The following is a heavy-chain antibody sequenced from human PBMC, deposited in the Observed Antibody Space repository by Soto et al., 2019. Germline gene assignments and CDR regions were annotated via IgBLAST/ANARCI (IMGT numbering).Heavy chain of an antibody. J-gene: IGHJ6*02. CDR1: GGSISSSSYY. D-gene: IGHD3-10*01. CDR2: IYYSGST. V-gene: IGHV4-39*02. Sequence: SETLSLTCTVSGGSISSSSYYWGWIRQPPGKGLEWIGSIYYSGSTYYNPSLKSRVTISVDTSKNQFSLKLSSVTAADTAVYYCAREYVVRGVIFYYGMDVWGQGTTVTAP. CDR3: AREYVVRGVIFYYGMDV.